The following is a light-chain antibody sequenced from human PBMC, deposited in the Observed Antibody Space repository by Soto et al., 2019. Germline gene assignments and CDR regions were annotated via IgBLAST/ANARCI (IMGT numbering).Light chain of an antibody. V-gene: IGLV2-14*01. J-gene: IGLJ1*01. CDR3: GAYNSSSNRFV. CDR2: DVS. CDR1: SSDVGGSNY. Sequence: QSVLTQPASVSGSPGQSITISCTGTSSDVGGSNYVSWYQQHPANAPKLMIYDVSNRPSGVSNRFSGSKSGNTASLTISGLQAEDEADYYCGAYNSSSNRFVFGTGTKLTVL.